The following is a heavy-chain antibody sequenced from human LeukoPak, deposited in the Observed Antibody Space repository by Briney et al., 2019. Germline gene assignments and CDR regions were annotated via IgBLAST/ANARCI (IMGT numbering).Heavy chain of an antibody. V-gene: IGHV3-7*01. CDR2: IKQDGSEK. D-gene: IGHD2-2*01. CDR1: GFTFSSYW. J-gene: IGHJ4*02. CDR3: ARGGDIVVVPAGHFDY. Sequence: GGSLRFSCAASGFTFSSYWMSWVRQAPGKGLEWVANIKQDGSEKYYVDSVKGRFTISRDNAKNSLYLQMNSLRAEDTAVYYCARGGDIVVVPAGHFDYWGQGTLVTVSS.